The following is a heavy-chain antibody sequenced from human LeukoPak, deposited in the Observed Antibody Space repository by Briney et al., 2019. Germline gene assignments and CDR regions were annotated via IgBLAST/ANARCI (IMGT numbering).Heavy chain of an antibody. CDR2: IYYSGST. J-gene: IGHJ4*02. CDR3: AIVVGATIWY. V-gene: IGHV4-31*03. CDR1: GGSISSGGYY. Sequence: SETLSLTCTVSGGSISSGGYYWSWIRQHPGKGLEWIGYIYYSGSTYYNPSLKSRVNISVDTSKNQFSLKLSSVTAADTAVYYCAIVVGATIWYWGQGTLVTVSS. D-gene: IGHD1-26*01.